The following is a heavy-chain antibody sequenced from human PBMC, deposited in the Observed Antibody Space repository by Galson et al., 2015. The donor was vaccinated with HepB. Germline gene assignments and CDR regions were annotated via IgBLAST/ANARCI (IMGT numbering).Heavy chain of an antibody. Sequence: SETLSLTCTISGSSISPYFWSWIRQPPGKGLEYIGYIYHSGGATYNPSLNSRVTISVDTSKNQVSLKLRSVTAADTAVYYCARLHFYDTSGFFHDAFDIWGQGTMVTVSS. J-gene: IGHJ3*02. CDR3: ARLHFYDTSGFFHDAFDI. CDR2: IYHSGGA. CDR1: GSSISPYF. D-gene: IGHD3-22*01. V-gene: IGHV4-59*01.